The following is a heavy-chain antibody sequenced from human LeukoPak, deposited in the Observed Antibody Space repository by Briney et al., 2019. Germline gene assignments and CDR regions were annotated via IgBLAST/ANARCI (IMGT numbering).Heavy chain of an antibody. D-gene: IGHD3-22*01. CDR1: GYTFTSYA. V-gene: IGHV1-3*03. CDR2: INAGNGNT. J-gene: IGHJ4*02. CDR3: ARGPRYYYDSSGPFDY. Sequence: ASVKVSCKASGYTFTSYAMHWVRQAPGQRLEWMGWINAGNGNTKYSQEFQGRVTITRDTSASTAYMELSSLRSEDMAVYFCARGPRYYYDSSGPFDYWGQGTLVTVSS.